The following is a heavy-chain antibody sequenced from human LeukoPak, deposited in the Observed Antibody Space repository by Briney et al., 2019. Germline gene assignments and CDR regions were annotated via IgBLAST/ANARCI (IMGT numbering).Heavy chain of an antibody. J-gene: IGHJ6*04. V-gene: IGHV3-30*02. D-gene: IGHD3-10*02. Sequence: PGGSLRLSCATSGFNFRDYGMHWVRQAPGKGLEWVAFIRYDGNNKYYADSVKGLFTISRDNSKNTLYLQMNSLRVEDTAVYYCAELGITMIGGVWGKGTTVTISS. CDR3: AELGITMIGGV. CDR1: GFNFRDYG. CDR2: IRYDGNNK.